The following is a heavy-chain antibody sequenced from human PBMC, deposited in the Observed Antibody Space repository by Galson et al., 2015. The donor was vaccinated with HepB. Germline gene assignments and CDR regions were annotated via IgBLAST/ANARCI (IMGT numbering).Heavy chain of an antibody. D-gene: IGHD5-12*01. Sequence: CTVSSGSISSSSQFWGWIRQPPGKGLEWIGSIYYTGSTYHNPSLKSRVTISADTSKNQFSLRLSSVTAADTAVYYCVRQIADSGWPRFSDFWGQGTLVTVSS. V-gene: IGHV4-39*01. CDR1: SGSISSSSQF. CDR2: IYYTGST. CDR3: VRQIADSGWPRFSDF. J-gene: IGHJ4*02.